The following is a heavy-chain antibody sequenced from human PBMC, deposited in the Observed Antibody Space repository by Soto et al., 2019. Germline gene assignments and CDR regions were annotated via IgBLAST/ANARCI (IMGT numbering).Heavy chain of an antibody. V-gene: IGHV1-3*01. J-gene: IGHJ4*02. D-gene: IGHD3-22*01. CDR3: ARRASYDDSSGYLGFADY. CDR1: GYTFTGYA. CDR2: INAGNGNT. Sequence: QVQLVQSGAEVKKPGASVKVSCKGSGYTFTGYAMHWVRQAPGQRLEWMGWINAGNGNTKYSQKFQGRGTITRDTSASTVNMELSSLRSEDTAIYYCARRASYDDSSGYLGFADYWGQGTLVTVSS.